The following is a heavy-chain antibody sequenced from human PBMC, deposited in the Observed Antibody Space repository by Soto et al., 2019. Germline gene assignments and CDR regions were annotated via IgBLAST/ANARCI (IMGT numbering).Heavy chain of an antibody. J-gene: IGHJ6*03. CDR1: GGSISSYY. CDR2: IYYSGGT. Sequence: SETLSLTCTVSGGSISSYYWSWIRQPPGKGLEWIGFIYYSGGTNYNPSLKSRVYISVDTSKNQFSLKLSSVTAADTAVYYCARGDPRYYYYYYMDVWGKGTTVTVSS. CDR3: ARGDPRYYYYYYMDV. V-gene: IGHV4-59*01.